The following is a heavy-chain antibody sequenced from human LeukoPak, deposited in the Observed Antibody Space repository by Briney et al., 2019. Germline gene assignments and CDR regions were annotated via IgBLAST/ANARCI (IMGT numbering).Heavy chain of an antibody. CDR1: GGTFSSYA. J-gene: IGHJ6*04. V-gene: IGHV1-69*06. D-gene: IGHD5-12*01. CDR2: IIPIFGTA. Sequence: SVKVSCKASGGTFSSYAISWVRQAPGQGLEWMGGIIPIFGTANYAQKFQGRVTITADKSTSTAYMELSSLRSKDTAVYYCARGQWLRPYYYYGMDVWGKGTTVTVSS. CDR3: ARGQWLRPYYYYGMDV.